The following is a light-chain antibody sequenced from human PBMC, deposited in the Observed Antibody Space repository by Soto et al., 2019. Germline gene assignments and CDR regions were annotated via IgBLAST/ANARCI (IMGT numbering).Light chain of an antibody. CDR2: SND. CDR1: SSNIGSNS. CDR3: AVWDDSLNALV. V-gene: IGLV1-44*01. J-gene: IGLJ1*01. Sequence: LPQPPSASGTPGQRVTISCSGSSSNIGSNSVHWYHHLPGAAPKLLIHSNDQRPSGVPDRFSGSKSGTSAALAISGLQSEDEADYYCAVWDDSLNALVFGTGTKLTVL.